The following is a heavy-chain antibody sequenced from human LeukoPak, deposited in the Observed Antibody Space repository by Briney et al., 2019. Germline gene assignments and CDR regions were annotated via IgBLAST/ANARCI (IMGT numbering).Heavy chain of an antibody. D-gene: IGHD2-2*01. Sequence: GGSLRLSCAASGFTFSSYWMHWVRQAPGKGLVWVSRINSDGSSTSYADSVKGRFTISRDNAKNSLYLQMNSLRAEDTAVYYCARVDIVVVPAAMPIYYYYYMDVWGKGTTVTVSS. V-gene: IGHV3-74*01. J-gene: IGHJ6*03. CDR1: GFTFSSYW. CDR3: ARVDIVVVPAAMPIYYYYYMDV. CDR2: INSDGSST.